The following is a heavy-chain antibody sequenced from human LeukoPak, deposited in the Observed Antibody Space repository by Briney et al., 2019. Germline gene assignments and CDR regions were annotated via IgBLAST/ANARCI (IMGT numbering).Heavy chain of an antibody. V-gene: IGHV4-34*01. Sequence: PSETLSLTCAVYGGSLSGYYWSWIRQPPGKGLEWIGEINHSGSTNYNPSLKSRVTISVDTSKNQLSLKLSSMTAADTAVYYCARLLGVPAATYYYYYGMDVWGQGTTVTVSS. D-gene: IGHD2-2*01. J-gene: IGHJ6*02. CDR3: ARLLGVPAATYYYYYGMDV. CDR1: GGSLSGYY. CDR2: INHSGST.